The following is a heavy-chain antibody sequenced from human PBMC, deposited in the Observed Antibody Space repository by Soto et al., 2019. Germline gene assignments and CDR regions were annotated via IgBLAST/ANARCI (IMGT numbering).Heavy chain of an antibody. Sequence: QVQLVQSGAEVKKPGASVKVSCKASGYTFTSYGISWVRQAPGQGLEWMGWISAYNGNTNYAQKLQGRVTMTTDTSTSTAYMELRSLRSDDTAGYYCARALLPLLWFGGAFDCWGQGTLVTVSS. CDR3: ARALLPLLWFGGAFDC. CDR1: GYTFTSYG. V-gene: IGHV1-18*01. D-gene: IGHD3-10*01. J-gene: IGHJ4*02. CDR2: ISAYNGNT.